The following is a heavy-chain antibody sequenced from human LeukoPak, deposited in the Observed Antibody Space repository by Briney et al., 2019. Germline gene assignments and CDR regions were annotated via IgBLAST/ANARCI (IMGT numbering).Heavy chain of an antibody. Sequence: PSETLSLTCTVSGGSISSGSYYWSWIRQPAGKGLEWIGRIYTSGSTNYNPSLKSRVTISVDTSKNQFSLKLSSVTAADTAVYYCAREHGYSYGFDYWGQGTLVTVSS. V-gene: IGHV4-61*02. D-gene: IGHD5-18*01. CDR1: GGSISSGSYY. CDR3: AREHGYSYGFDY. CDR2: IYTSGST. J-gene: IGHJ4*02.